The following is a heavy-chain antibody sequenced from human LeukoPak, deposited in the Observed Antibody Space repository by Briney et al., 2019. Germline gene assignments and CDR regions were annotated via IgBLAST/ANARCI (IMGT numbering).Heavy chain of an antibody. V-gene: IGHV4-59*01. Sequence: SETLSLTCTVSGGSISSYYWSWIRQPPGKGLEWIGYIYYSGSTNYNPSLKSRVTISVDTSKNQFSLKLSSVTAADTAVYYCAREEGGSYTTGAFDIWGQGTMVTVSS. J-gene: IGHJ3*02. CDR2: IYYSGST. CDR1: GGSISSYY. D-gene: IGHD1-26*01. CDR3: AREEGGSYTTGAFDI.